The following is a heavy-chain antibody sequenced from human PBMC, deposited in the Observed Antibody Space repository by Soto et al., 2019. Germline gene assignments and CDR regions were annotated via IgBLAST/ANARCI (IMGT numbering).Heavy chain of an antibody. CDR1: GYSFTSYW. CDR3: ARQAPPPHILTGYYNYYYYGMDV. V-gene: IGHV5-51*01. D-gene: IGHD3-9*01. J-gene: IGHJ6*02. Sequence: GESLKISCKGSGYSFTSYWIGWVRQMPGKGLEWMGIIYPGDSDTRYSPSFQGQVTISADKSISTAYLQWSSLKASDTAMYYCARQAPPPHILTGYYNYYYYGMDVWGQGTTVTVSS. CDR2: IYPGDSDT.